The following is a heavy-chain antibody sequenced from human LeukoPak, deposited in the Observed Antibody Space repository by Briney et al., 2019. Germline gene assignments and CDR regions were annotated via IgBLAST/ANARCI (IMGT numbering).Heavy chain of an antibody. Sequence: SETLSLTCAVYGGSFSGYCWSWIRQPPGKGLEWIGEINHSGSTNYNPSLKSRVTISVDTSKNQFSLKLSSVTAADTAVYYCARFVVGQWLINYWGQGALVTVSS. D-gene: IGHD6-19*01. CDR1: GGSFSGYC. V-gene: IGHV4-34*01. J-gene: IGHJ4*02. CDR2: INHSGST. CDR3: ARFVVGQWLINY.